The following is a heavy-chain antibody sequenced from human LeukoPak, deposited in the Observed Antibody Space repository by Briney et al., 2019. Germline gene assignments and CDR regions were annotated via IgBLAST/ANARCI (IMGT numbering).Heavy chain of an antibody. V-gene: IGHV3-33*01. J-gene: IGHJ5*01. CDR1: GFTFSDNG. D-gene: IGHD1-1*01. CDR2: IWSNGVIK. CDR3: ARSETYHWNFDL. Sequence: GGSLRLSCEASGFTFSDNGMHWVRQAPGKGLEWLAVIWSNGVIKYYADSVKGQFAISRDNNRNTAYLQMNSLRAEDTAVYYCARSETYHWNFDLWGQGTLVTVSS.